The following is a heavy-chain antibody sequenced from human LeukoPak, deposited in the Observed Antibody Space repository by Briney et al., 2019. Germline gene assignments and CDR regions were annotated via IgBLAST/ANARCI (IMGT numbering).Heavy chain of an antibody. CDR2: TRNKVNGYTT. V-gene: IGHV3-72*01. CDR3: ARSSTGGAFDI. J-gene: IGHJ3*02. D-gene: IGHD2-2*01. Sequence: GGSLRLSCAASGFTFSDHYMDWVRQAPGKGLEWVGRTRNKVNGYTTEYAASVKGRFTISRDDSKNSLYLQMNSLKTEDTAVYYCARSSTGGAFDIWGQGTMVTVSS. CDR1: GFTFSDHY.